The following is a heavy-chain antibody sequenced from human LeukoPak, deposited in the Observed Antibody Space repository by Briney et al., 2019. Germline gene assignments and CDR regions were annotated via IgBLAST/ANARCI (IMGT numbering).Heavy chain of an antibody. D-gene: IGHD3-16*01. CDR3: AKFRGRTPDGPFDY. CDR2: IWYDGSDK. V-gene: IGHV3-33*06. Sequence: GGSLRLSCAASGFTFSSNGMHWVRQAPGKGLEWVAVIWYDGSDKYYADSVKGRFTITRDNSKNTLYLQMNSLRAEDTAVYYCAKFRGRTPDGPFDYWGQGTLVTVSS. J-gene: IGHJ4*02. CDR1: GFTFSSNG.